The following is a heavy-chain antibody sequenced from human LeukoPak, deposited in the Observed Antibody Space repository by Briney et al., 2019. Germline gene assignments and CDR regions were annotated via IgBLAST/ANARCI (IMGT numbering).Heavy chain of an antibody. D-gene: IGHD2-2*01. CDR2: ISAYNGNT. V-gene: IGHV1-18*01. Sequence: ASVKVSCKASGYTFTSYGISWVRQAPGQGLEWMGWISAYNGNTNYAQKLQGRVTMTTDTSTSTAYTELRSLRSDDTAVYYCARVRGYCSSTSCFHLYGMDVWGQGTTVTVSS. J-gene: IGHJ6*02. CDR1: GYTFTSYG. CDR3: ARVRGYCSSTSCFHLYGMDV.